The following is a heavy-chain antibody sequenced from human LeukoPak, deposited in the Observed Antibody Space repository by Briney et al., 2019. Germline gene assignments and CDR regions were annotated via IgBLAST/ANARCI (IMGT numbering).Heavy chain of an antibody. J-gene: IGHJ4*02. CDR3: AKSAGSSSSWEFGS. V-gene: IGHV5-51*01. CDR1: GYRFTNYW. Sequence: GESLKISCKGSGYRFTNYWIGWVRQMPEKGLEWMGIIYFGDSHTTYSPSFQGQVTISADRSISTAYLHWNSLKASDTAIYYCAKSAGSSSSWEFGSWGQGTLVTVSS. D-gene: IGHD6-13*01. CDR2: IYFGDSHT.